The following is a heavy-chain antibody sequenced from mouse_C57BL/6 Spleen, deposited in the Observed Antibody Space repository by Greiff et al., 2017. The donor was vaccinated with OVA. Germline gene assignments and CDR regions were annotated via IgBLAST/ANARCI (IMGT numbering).Heavy chain of an antibody. CDR3: ARDSLRYYAMDY. V-gene: IGHV5-4*01. CDR1: GFTFSSYA. Sequence: EVKLMESGGGLVKPGGSLKLSCAASGFTFSSYAMSWVRQTPEKRLEWVATISDGGSYTYYPDNVKGRFTISRDTAKNKLYLQMSHLKSEDTAMYYGARDSLRYYAMDYWGQGTSVTVSS. J-gene: IGHJ4*01. CDR2: ISDGGSYT. D-gene: IGHD1-1*01.